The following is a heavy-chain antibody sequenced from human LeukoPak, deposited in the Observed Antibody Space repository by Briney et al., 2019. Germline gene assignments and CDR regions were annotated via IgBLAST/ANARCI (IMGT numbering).Heavy chain of an antibody. V-gene: IGHV4-34*01. J-gene: IGHJ3*02. CDR2: INHSGST. D-gene: IGHD6-6*01. CDR1: GGSFSGYY. Sequence: PSETLSLTCAVYGGSFSGYYWSWIRQPPGKGLEWVGEINHSGSTNYNPSLKSRVTISVDTSKNQFSLKLSSVTAADTAVYYCARHGPPIIRIAARRDAFDIWGQGTMDTVCS. CDR3: ARHGPPIIRIAARRDAFDI.